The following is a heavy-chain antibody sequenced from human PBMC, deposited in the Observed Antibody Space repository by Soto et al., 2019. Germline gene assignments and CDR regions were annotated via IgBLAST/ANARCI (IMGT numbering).Heavy chain of an antibody. D-gene: IGHD3-10*01. Sequence: QVQLQESGPGLVKPSQTLSLTCTVSGGAISSGDYYWSWIRQPPGKGLEWIGYIYYSGSTYYNPYLKSRVTTSVDTSKNQFSLKLSSVTAADTAVYYCARVGGFGATTIDYWGQGTLVTVSS. CDR3: ARVGGFGATTIDY. V-gene: IGHV4-30-4*01. J-gene: IGHJ4*02. CDR1: GGAISSGDYY. CDR2: IYYSGST.